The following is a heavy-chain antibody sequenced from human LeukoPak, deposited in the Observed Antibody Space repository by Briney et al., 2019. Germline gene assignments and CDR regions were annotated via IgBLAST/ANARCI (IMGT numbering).Heavy chain of an antibody. CDR2: ISSSSSTI. CDR3: ASYYGSGSYWYY. J-gene: IGHJ4*02. CDR1: GFTFSTYS. Sequence: PGGSLRLSCAASGFTFSTYSMSWVRQASGKGLEWVSYISSSSSTIYYADSVKGRFTISRDNAKISLYLQMSSLRDEDTAVYYCASYYGSGSYWYYWGQGTLVTVSS. D-gene: IGHD3-10*01. V-gene: IGHV3-48*02.